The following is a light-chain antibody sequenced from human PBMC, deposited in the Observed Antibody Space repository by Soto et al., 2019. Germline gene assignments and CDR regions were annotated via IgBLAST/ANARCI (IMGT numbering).Light chain of an antibody. CDR1: SSNIGSNY. J-gene: IGLJ2*01. V-gene: IGLV1-51*01. Sequence: QSVLTQPPSVSAAPGQKVTISCSGNSSNIGSNYVSWYQQLPGTAPRLLIYDNDKQPSGIPDRFSGSKSGTSATLRTTGLQTGDEADYYCATWDSILRAGVFGGGTQLTVL. CDR2: DND. CDR3: ATWDSILRAGV.